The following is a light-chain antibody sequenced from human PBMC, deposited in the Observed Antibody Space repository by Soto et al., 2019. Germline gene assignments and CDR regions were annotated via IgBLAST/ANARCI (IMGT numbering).Light chain of an antibody. V-gene: IGKV3-20*01. CDR2: GPS. J-gene: IGKJ4*02. CDR1: QSVSSSY. CDR3: QQYGICQLL. Sequence: EIVLTQSPGTLSLSPGERATLSCRASQSVSSSYLAWYQQKPGQPPRLLIYGPSSRATGIPDRFSGRGSGTGLTRAISRLEPEDFAVYCCQQYGICQLLFGGGTKVEIK.